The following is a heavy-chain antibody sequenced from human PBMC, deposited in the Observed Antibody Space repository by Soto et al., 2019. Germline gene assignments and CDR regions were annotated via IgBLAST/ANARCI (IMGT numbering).Heavy chain of an antibody. Sequence: EVQLVESGGGLVQPGGSLRLSCAVSGFTFSSYSMNWVRQAPGKGLEWVSYISSSSSTIYYADSVKGRFTISRDNAKNSLYLQMNSLRDEDTAVYYCARDSPRYSSSWSRFDPWGQGTLVTVSS. CDR2: ISSSSSTI. D-gene: IGHD6-13*01. CDR1: GFTFSSYS. V-gene: IGHV3-48*02. J-gene: IGHJ5*02. CDR3: ARDSPRYSSSWSRFDP.